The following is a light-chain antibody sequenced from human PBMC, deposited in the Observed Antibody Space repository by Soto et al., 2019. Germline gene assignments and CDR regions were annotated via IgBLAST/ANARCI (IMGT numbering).Light chain of an antibody. Sequence: DIQMTQSPSSLSASVGDRVPITCRASQSISNYLNWYQRKPGKAPEFLIYAASSLQSGVPSRFSGSGAGTDFTLPISSLQPEDFATDYCQQSYSTPLTFGGGTKVEMK. CDR1: QSISNY. CDR3: QQSYSTPLT. V-gene: IGKV1-39*01. J-gene: IGKJ4*01. CDR2: AAS.